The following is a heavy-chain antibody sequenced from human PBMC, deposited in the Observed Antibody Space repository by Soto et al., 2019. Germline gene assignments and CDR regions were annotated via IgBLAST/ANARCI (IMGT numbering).Heavy chain of an antibody. Sequence: SETLSLTCTVSGGSISSYYGSWIRQPPGKGLEWIGYIYYSGSTNYNPSLKSRVTISVDTSKNQFSLKLSSVTAADTAVYYCARGKTGPTDAFDIWGQGTMVTVSS. CDR1: GGSISSYY. CDR3: ARGKTGPTDAFDI. CDR2: IYYSGST. V-gene: IGHV4-59*01. J-gene: IGHJ3*02. D-gene: IGHD1-1*01.